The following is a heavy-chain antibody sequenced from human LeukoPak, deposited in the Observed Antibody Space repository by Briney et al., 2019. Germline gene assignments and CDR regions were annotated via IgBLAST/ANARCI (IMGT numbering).Heavy chain of an antibody. V-gene: IGHV3-23*01. CDR2: IVPSGGDT. CDR1: GFPFSTYA. D-gene: IGHD1-26*01. J-gene: IGHJ4*02. Sequence: GGSLRLSCAASGFPFSTYAMTWVRQAPGKGLDWVSSIVPSGGDTYYADSVSGRFTISRDNSKNTLYLQMNTLSAEDTAVYYCAKDSVGVSGSYLHFDYWGQGTLATVSS. CDR3: AKDSVGVSGSYLHFDY.